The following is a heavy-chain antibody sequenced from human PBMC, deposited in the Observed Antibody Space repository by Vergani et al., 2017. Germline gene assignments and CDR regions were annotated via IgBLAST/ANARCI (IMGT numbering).Heavy chain of an antibody. D-gene: IGHD6-19*01. CDR1: GYTFTSYA. CDR2: INAGNGNT. Sequence: QVQLVEYGGGVVQPGRSLRLSCAASGYTFTSYAMHWVRQAPGQRLEWMGWINAGNGNTKYSQKFQGRVTITRDTSASTAYMELSSLRSEDTAVYYCARDRPAYSSGLVIAFDIWGQGTMVTVSS. V-gene: IGHV1-3*01. J-gene: IGHJ3*02. CDR3: ARDRPAYSSGLVIAFDI.